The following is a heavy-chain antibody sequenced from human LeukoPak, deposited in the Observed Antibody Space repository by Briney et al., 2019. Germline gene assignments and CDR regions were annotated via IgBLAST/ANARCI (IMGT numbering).Heavy chain of an antibody. CDR2: INPSGGST. V-gene: IGHV1-46*03. J-gene: IGHJ5*02. D-gene: IGHD1-26*01. Sequence: ASVKVSCKASGYTFTSYYMHWVRQAPGLGLEWMGIINPSGGSTSYAQKFQGRVTMTRDTSTSTVYMELSSLRSEDTAVYYCARDKFSGSYFPHWFDPWGQGTLVTVSS. CDR3: ARDKFSGSYFPHWFDP. CDR1: GYTFTSYY.